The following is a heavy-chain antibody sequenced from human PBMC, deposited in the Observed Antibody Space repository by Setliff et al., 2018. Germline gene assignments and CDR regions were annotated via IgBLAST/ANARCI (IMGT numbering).Heavy chain of an antibody. V-gene: IGHV4-61*02. CDR1: GGSISSGSYY. J-gene: IGHJ6*02. D-gene: IGHD5-18*01. CDR3: ARDRTAYNYGMDI. CDR2: IYTSGST. Sequence: SETLSLTCTVSGGSISSGSYYWSWIRQPAGKGLEWIGRIYTSGSTNYNPSLKSRLTISVDPSKNQVSLQLKSATTADTAVYYCARDRTAYNYGMDIWGQGTTVTVSS.